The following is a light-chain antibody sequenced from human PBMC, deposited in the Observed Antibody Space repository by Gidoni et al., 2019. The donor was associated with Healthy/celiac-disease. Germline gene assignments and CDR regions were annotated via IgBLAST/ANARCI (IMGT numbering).Light chain of an antibody. CDR1: QSVSSY. CDR3: QQRSNWPRPT. Sequence: EIVLTQSPATLSLSPGERATLSCRASQSVSSYLAWYQQKPGQAPKLLIYDASNRATGIPARFSGSGSGTDFTRTISSLEPEDFAVYYCQQRSNWPRPTCGGGTKVEIK. CDR2: DAS. J-gene: IGKJ4*01. V-gene: IGKV3-11*01.